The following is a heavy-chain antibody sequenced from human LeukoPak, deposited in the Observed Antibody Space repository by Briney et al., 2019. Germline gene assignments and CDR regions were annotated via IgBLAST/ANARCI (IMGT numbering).Heavy chain of an antibody. CDR2: INHNGNVN. V-gene: IGHV3-7*03. CDR1: GFTFSSYW. CDR3: ARGGGLDV. Sequence: PGESLRLSCAASGFTFSSYWMNWARQAPGKGLEWVASINHNGNVNYYVDSVKGRFTISRDNAKYSLYLQMSNLRAEDTAVYFCARGGGLDVWGQGATVTVSS. D-gene: IGHD3-16*01. J-gene: IGHJ6*02.